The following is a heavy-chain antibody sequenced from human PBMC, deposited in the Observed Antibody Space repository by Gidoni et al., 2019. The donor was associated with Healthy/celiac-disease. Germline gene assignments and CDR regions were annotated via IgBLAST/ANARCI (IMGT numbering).Heavy chain of an antibody. D-gene: IGHD2-15*01. CDR3: ARDATAPPEPPIFDAFDI. CDR2: ISSSSSYI. CDR1: GFTFSSDS. J-gene: IGHJ3*02. V-gene: IGHV3-21*01. Sequence: EVQLVESGGGLVKPGGSLRLSCAASGFTFSSDSMNWVRQAPGKGLEWVSSISSSSSYIYYADSVKGRFTISRDNAKNSLYLQMNSLRAEDTAVYYCARDATAPPEPPIFDAFDIWGQGTMVTVSS.